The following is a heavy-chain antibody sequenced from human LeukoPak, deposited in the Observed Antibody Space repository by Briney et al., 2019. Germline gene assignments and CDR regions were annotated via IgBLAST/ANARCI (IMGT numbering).Heavy chain of an antibody. D-gene: IGHD4-17*01. V-gene: IGHV3-20*04. CDR3: ARISLTTGSYYYYYMDV. Sequence: RGSLRLSCAASGFTFDDYGMSWVRQAPGKGLEWVSGINWSGGSTGYADSVKGRFTISRDNAKNSLYLQMNSLRAEDTALYYCARISLTTGSYYYYYMDVWGKXTTVTVSS. J-gene: IGHJ6*03. CDR1: GFTFDDYG. CDR2: INWSGGST.